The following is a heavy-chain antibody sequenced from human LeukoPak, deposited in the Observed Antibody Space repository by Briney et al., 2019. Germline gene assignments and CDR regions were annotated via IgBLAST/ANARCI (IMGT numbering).Heavy chain of an antibody. CDR1: GFTFSSYW. D-gene: IGHD5/OR15-5a*01. CDR2: ISGSGGST. Sequence: GGSLRLSCAASGFTFSSYWMSWVRQAPGKGLEWVSAISGSGGSTYYADSVKGRFTISRDNSKNTLYLQMNSLRAEDTAVYYCAKDLVLDSAYFDLWGRGTLVTVSS. V-gene: IGHV3-23*01. J-gene: IGHJ2*01. CDR3: AKDLVLDSAYFDL.